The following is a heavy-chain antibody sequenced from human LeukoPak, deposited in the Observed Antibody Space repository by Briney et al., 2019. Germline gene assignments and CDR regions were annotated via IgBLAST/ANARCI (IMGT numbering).Heavy chain of an antibody. J-gene: IGHJ4*02. CDR3: ATDSSGYYYSY. CDR2: INPSGGST. Sequence: ASVKVSCKASGYTFTSYYMHWVRQAPGQGLEWMGIINPSGGSTSYAQKFQGRVTMTRDTSTSTVYMELSSLRSEDTAVYYCATDSSGYYYSYWGQGTLVTVSS. CDR1: GYTFTSYY. V-gene: IGHV1-46*01. D-gene: IGHD3-22*01.